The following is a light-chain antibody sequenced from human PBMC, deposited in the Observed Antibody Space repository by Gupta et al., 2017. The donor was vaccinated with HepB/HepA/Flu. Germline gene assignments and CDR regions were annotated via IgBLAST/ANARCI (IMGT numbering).Light chain of an antibody. CDR3: LQYNKWYT. V-gene: IGKV3-15*01. Sequence: EIVVTQSPLTLSVSPGERATLSCRTSQSVNRDLAWYQQKPGQAPRLLIYDASTRAVAFPARCSARGSVTEFTHTISGLESEDFAVYYCLQYNKWYTFGQGTKLDIK. CDR2: DAS. J-gene: IGKJ2*01. CDR1: QSVNRD.